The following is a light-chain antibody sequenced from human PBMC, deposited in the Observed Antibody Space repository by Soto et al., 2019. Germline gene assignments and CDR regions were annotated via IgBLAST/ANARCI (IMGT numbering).Light chain of an antibody. CDR2: EVR. CDR3: KSYAGSNTYV. CDR1: SSDIGSYND. Sequence: QSALTQPASVSGSPGQSITISCTGTSSDIGSYNDVAWYQQFPGKTPKLIIYEVRNRPSGVSFRFSGSKSGNTASLTVSGLQAADEADYFCKSYAGSNTYVVGSGTKLTVL. J-gene: IGLJ1*01. V-gene: IGLV2-14*01.